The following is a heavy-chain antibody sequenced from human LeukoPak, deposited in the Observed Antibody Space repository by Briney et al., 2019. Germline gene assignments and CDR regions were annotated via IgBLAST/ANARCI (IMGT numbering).Heavy chain of an antibody. V-gene: IGHV3-11*01. Sequence: GGSLRLSCAASGFTFSDYYMSWIRQAPGKGLEWVSYISSSGSTIYYADSVKGRFTISRDNAKNSLYLQMNSLRAEDTAVYYCARDLQGGNYDFWSGYRYCYYYYMDVWGKGTTVTVSS. D-gene: IGHD3-3*01. CDR1: GFTFSDYY. CDR3: ARDLQGGNYDFWSGYRYCYYYYMDV. J-gene: IGHJ6*03. CDR2: ISSSGSTI.